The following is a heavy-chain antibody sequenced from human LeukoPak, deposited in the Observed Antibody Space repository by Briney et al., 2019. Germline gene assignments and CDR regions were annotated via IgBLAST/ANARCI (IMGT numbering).Heavy chain of an antibody. CDR3: ARDISIAGCMDV. V-gene: IGHV3-53*01. Sequence: GGSLRLSCAASGFTFDDYAMHWVRQAPGKGLEWVSVIYSGGSTYYADSVKGRFTISRDNSKNTLYLQMNSLRAEDTAVYYCARDISIAGCMDVWGQGTTVTVSS. D-gene: IGHD3-3*02. J-gene: IGHJ6*02. CDR2: IYSGGST. CDR1: GFTFDDYA.